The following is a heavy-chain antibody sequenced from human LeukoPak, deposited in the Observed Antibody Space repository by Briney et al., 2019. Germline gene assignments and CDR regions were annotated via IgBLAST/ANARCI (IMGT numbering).Heavy chain of an antibody. Sequence: GASLRLSCGTSGFTFSSYGMTWVRQAPGKGLEGVSSINSSGGIAYYADSVKGRFTISRDNSRNTLFLQMNSLRAEDTAIYYCAKDQGELRFDPWGQGTLVTVSS. V-gene: IGHV3-23*01. CDR2: INSSGGIA. CDR1: GFTFSSYG. J-gene: IGHJ5*02. D-gene: IGHD1-26*01. CDR3: AKDQGELRFDP.